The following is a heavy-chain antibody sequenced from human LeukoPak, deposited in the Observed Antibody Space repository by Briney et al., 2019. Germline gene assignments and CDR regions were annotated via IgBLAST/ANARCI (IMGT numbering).Heavy chain of an antibody. D-gene: IGHD6-19*01. J-gene: IGHJ3*02. V-gene: IGHV4-39*07. CDR1: GGSISSSSYY. Sequence: SETLSLTCTVSGGSISSSSYYWGWIRQPPGKGLEWIGSIYYSGSTYYNPSLKSRVTISVDTSKNQFSLKLSSVTAADTAVYYCAGDMSGWYVAFDIWGQGTMVTVSS. CDR2: IYYSGST. CDR3: AGDMSGWYVAFDI.